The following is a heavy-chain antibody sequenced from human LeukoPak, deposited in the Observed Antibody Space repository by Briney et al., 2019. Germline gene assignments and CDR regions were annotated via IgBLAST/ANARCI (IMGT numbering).Heavy chain of an antibody. Sequence: GGPLRLSCAASGFTFSSYGMHWVRQAPDKGLEWVAFISYDGSNKYYADSVKGRFTISIDNSKNTLYLQMNSLRAEDTAVYYCAKDGAYSSSHQPHYWGQGTLVTVSS. J-gene: IGHJ4*02. CDR1: GFTFSSYG. D-gene: IGHD6-6*01. CDR2: ISYDGSNK. V-gene: IGHV3-30*18. CDR3: AKDGAYSSSHQPHY.